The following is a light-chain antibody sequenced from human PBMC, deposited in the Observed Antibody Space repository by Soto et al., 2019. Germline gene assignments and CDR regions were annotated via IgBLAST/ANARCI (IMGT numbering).Light chain of an antibody. V-gene: IGKV1-39*01. J-gene: IGKJ1*01. CDR1: QSVSSY. CDR2: TTS. CDR3: QQTSIIPWT. Sequence: DLQMTQSASSLSASVGDRVTIPCRASQSVSSYVNWYQHKPGKAPKLLIFTTSSLESGVPSRFSGSGSGTDFTLTISSLHPEDFATYYCQQTSIIPWTFGQGTTVE.